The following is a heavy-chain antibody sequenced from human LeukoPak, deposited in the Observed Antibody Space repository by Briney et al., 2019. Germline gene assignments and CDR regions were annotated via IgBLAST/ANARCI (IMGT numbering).Heavy chain of an antibody. CDR2: IRSSGSTI. CDR1: GFTFSSYE. Sequence: GGSLRLSCAASGFTFSSYEMNWVRQAPGKGLEWVSYIRSSGSTIYYADSVKGRFTISRDNAKNSLYLQMNSLRAEDTAVYYCARGVSRRSLGAFDIWGQGTMVTVSS. J-gene: IGHJ3*02. V-gene: IGHV3-48*03. CDR3: ARGVSRRSLGAFDI. D-gene: IGHD3-10*01.